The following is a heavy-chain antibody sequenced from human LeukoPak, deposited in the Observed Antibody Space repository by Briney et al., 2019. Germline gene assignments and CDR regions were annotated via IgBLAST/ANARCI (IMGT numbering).Heavy chain of an antibody. D-gene: IGHD2-2*01. CDR2: ISGSGGST. CDR1: GFTFSSYA. CDR3: AKGRRNCSRTSCYLDY. J-gene: IGHJ4*02. V-gene: IGHV3-23*01. Sequence: GGSLRLSCAASGFTFSSYAMSWVRQAPGKGLEWVSAISGSGGSTYYADSVKGRFTISRDNSKNTLYLQMNSLRAEDTAVYYCAKGRRNCSRTSCYLDYWGQGTLVTVSS.